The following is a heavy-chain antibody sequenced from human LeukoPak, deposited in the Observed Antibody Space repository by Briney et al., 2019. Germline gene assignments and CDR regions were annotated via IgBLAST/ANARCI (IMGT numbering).Heavy chain of an antibody. CDR1: GFTFSSYG. J-gene: IGHJ4*02. V-gene: IGHV3-30*18. Sequence: PGGSLRLSCAASGFTFSSYGMHWVRQAPGKGLEWVAVISYDGSNKYYADSVKGRFTISRDNSKNTLYLQMNSLRAEDTAVYYCAKDPIQWLGGSYFDYWGQGTLVTVSS. CDR3: AKDPIQWLGGSYFDY. D-gene: IGHD6-19*01. CDR2: ISYDGSNK.